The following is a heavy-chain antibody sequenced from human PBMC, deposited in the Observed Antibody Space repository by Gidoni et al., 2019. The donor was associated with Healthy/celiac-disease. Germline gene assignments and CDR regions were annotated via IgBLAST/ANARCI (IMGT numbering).Heavy chain of an antibody. CDR1: GYTFTSYA. Sequence: QVQLVQSGAEVKKPGASVKVSCKASGYTFTSYAMHWVRQAPGQRLEWMGWINAGNGNTKYSQKFQGRVTITRDTSASTAYMELSSLRSEDTAVYYCARDSSGSGWFDPWGQGTLVTVSS. CDR2: INAGNGNT. D-gene: IGHD6-19*01. CDR3: ARDSSGSGWFDP. V-gene: IGHV1-3*01. J-gene: IGHJ5*02.